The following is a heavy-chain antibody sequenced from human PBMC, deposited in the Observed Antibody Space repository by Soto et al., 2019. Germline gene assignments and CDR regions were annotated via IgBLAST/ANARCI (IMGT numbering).Heavy chain of an antibody. CDR2: IYYSGNT. J-gene: IGHJ4*01. CDR3: ASNGPTRGLYDNFGH. CDR1: GGSLSGSCFR. Sequence: PSETMSLTCTVSGGSLSGSCFRWGWIRQPPGKGLEWIGSIYYSGNTHYKPSLKSRVPISVDTSKKQFSLTLRSVTAADAAVYYCASNGPTRGLYDNFGHWGHGTLVTVSS. D-gene: IGHD6-19*01. V-gene: IGHV4-39*01.